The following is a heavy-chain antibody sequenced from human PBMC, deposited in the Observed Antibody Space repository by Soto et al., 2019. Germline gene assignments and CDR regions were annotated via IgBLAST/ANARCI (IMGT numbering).Heavy chain of an antibody. CDR2: ISASGDST. J-gene: IGHJ4*01. V-gene: IGHV3-23*01. CDR1: GFTFNNYD. Sequence: HPGGHLRLSCAASGFTFNNYDMGWVRQAPGMGLEWVSGISASGDSTQYADSVKGRFTISRDNSKNTLYLQMNSLRAEDTAVYYCAKDDPRPTGWYYFDYWGHGTLVTVSS. D-gene: IGHD6-19*01. CDR3: AKDDPRPTGWYYFDY.